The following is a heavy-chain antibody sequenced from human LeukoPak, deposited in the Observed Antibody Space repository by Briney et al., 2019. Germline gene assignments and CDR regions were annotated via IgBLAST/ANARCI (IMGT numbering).Heavy chain of an antibody. Sequence: PGGSLRLSCTASGFTFGDYAMSWFRQAPGKGLEWVANIKQDGSEKYYVDSVKGRFTISRDNAKNSLYLQMNSLRAEDTAVYYCARGPYYYDSSGYRDAFDIWGQGTMVTVSS. CDR3: ARGPYYYDSSGYRDAFDI. J-gene: IGHJ3*02. V-gene: IGHV3-7*01. CDR2: IKQDGSEK. D-gene: IGHD3-22*01. CDR1: GFTFGDYA.